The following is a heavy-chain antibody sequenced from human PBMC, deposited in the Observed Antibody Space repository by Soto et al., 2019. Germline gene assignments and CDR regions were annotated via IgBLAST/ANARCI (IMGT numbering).Heavy chain of an antibody. V-gene: IGHV4-61*01. CDR1: GASVSSGSNY. J-gene: IGHJ4*02. CDR3: ARDYASRLGGSGNGFDY. D-gene: IGHD1-26*01. Sequence: QVQLQESGPGLMKPSETLSLTCTVSGASVSSGSNYWSCIRQLRGKGLEWIGYIYYSGSTSYNPSLKSRVTISADTSKNQFSLKLSSVTAADTAVFYCARDYASRLGGSGNGFDYWGQGTLVTVSS. CDR2: IYYSGST.